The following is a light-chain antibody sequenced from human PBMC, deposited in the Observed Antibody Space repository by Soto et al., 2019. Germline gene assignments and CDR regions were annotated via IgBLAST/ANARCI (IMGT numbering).Light chain of an antibody. CDR2: DVS. V-gene: IGLV2-11*01. CDR1: SSDVGGYNY. J-gene: IGLJ1*01. CDR3: CSNAGNLEA. Sequence: QSALTQPPSVSGSPGQSITISCTGTSSDVGGYNYVAWYQQHPGKAPKVMIYDVSKRPSGVPDRFSGSKSGNTASLTISGLQAEDEADYYCCSNAGNLEAFGTGTKVTVL.